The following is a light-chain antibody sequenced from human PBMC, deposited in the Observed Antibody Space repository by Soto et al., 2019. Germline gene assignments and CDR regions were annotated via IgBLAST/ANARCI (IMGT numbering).Light chain of an antibody. Sequence: QSVLTQPPSVSEAPGQRVTISCTGGNSNIGASNDVHWYQQIPGTAPKLLIYGDNNRPSGVPDRFSGSKSGTSASLAITGLQAEDEADYYCHSYDSSLSGSVFGGGTKLTVL. CDR1: NSNIGASND. V-gene: IGLV1-40*01. J-gene: IGLJ3*02. CDR2: GDN. CDR3: HSYDSSLSGSV.